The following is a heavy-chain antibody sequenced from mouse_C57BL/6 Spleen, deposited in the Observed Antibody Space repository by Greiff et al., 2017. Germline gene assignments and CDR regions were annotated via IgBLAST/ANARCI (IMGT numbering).Heavy chain of an antibody. J-gene: IGHJ2*01. D-gene: IGHD2-3*01. CDR2: IYTGDGDT. V-gene: IGHV1-82*01. CDR1: GYAFSSSW. Sequence: QVQLQQSGPELAKPGASVKISCQASGYAFSSSWTNWVQQRPGKGLEWIGRIYTGDGDTNYNGKFKGKATLTADNSSSTAYMQLSSLTSEDSAVYFCAREWLLHFDYWGQGTTLTVSS. CDR3: AREWLLHFDY.